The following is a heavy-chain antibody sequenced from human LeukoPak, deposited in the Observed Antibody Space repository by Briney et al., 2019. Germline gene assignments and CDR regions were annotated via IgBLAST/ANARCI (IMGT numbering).Heavy chain of an antibody. CDR2: INPNSGGT. Sequence: ASVKVSCKASGYTFTGYYMHWVRQAPGQGLEWMGWINPNSGGTNYAQKFQGRVTMTRDTSISTAYMELSRLRSGDTAVYYCARGRSQYDFWSGYSNWDFWGQGTLVTVSS. V-gene: IGHV1-2*02. CDR1: GYTFTGYY. D-gene: IGHD3-3*01. J-gene: IGHJ4*02. CDR3: ARGRSQYDFWSGYSNWDF.